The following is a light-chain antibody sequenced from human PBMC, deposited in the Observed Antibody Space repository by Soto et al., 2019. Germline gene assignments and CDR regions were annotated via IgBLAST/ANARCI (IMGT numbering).Light chain of an antibody. CDR1: QSVSTRY. Sequence: ESLLTQSPGTLSLSPGERATLSCRASQSVSTRYLAWYQQKPGQAPMLLIYGASIRATGIPDKFSGSGSGTDFTLTISRLETEDFAVYYCQQFGSSPPAFTFGQGTKLEI. V-gene: IGKV3-20*01. CDR3: QQFGSSPPAFT. CDR2: GAS. J-gene: IGKJ2*01.